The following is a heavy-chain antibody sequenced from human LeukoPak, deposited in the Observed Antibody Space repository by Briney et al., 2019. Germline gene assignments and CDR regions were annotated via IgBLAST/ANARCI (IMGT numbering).Heavy chain of an antibody. CDR3: ARKRAVAGG. J-gene: IGHJ4*02. CDR2: ISGSGGST. Sequence: PGGSRRLSCAASGFTFSGYAMSSVRQAPGKGLEWVSAISGSGGSTYYADSVKGRFTISRDNSKNSLYLQMNCLRAEDTAVYYCARKRAVAGGWGQGTLVTVSS. V-gene: IGHV3-23*01. D-gene: IGHD6-19*01. CDR1: GFTFSGYA.